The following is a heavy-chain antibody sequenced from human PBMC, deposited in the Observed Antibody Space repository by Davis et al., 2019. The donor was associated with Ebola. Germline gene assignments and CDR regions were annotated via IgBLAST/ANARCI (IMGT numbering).Heavy chain of an antibody. J-gene: IGHJ6*02. D-gene: IGHD2-2*01. V-gene: IGHV4-39*01. Sequence: SETLSLTCTVSGDSIRSTTNYWAWVRQPPGKGLEWIGSIFYSGIAYYNPSLKSPITISVDTSKNQFSLNLISVTAADTAVYYCARALQYQAHYGLDVWGQGTTVTVSS. CDR3: ARALQYQAHYGLDV. CDR1: GDSIRSTTNY. CDR2: IFYSGIA.